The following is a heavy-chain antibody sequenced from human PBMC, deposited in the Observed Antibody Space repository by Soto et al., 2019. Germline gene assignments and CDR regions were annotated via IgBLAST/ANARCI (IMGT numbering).Heavy chain of an antibody. CDR2: ISGSGGSI. J-gene: IGHJ3*02. V-gene: IGHV3-23*01. Sequence: GGSLRLSCAASGFTFIDYAMNWVRQAPGKGLEWVSGISGSGGSIYYADSVKGRFTISRDNFKNTVYLQMHSLRAGDTAVYFCAKGAFQLAYHDAFDSWGQGTMVTVAS. CDR3: AKGAFQLAYHDAFDS. D-gene: IGHD1-1*01. CDR1: GFTFIDYA.